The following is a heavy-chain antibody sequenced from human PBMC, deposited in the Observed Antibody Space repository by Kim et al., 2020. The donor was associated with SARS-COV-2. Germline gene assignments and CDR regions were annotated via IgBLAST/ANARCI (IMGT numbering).Heavy chain of an antibody. CDR1: GASISNKNRY. V-gene: IGHV4-39*01. J-gene: IGHJ5*02. D-gene: IGHD2-15*01. Sequence: SETLSLTCTVFGASISNKNRYWGWVRQPPGKGLQWIGNIYYGGDTFYNPSLRSRLAISVDMSKNQFALNLKSVTAADTAVYYCARPALGRGGGSSFAPGGQGTLVTVSS. CDR2: IYYGGDT. CDR3: ARPALGRGGGSSFAP.